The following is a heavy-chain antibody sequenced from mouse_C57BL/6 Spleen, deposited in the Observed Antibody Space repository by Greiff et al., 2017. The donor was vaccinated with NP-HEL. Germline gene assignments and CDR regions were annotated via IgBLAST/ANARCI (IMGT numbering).Heavy chain of an antibody. CDR2: IDPETGGT. Sequence: VQLQQSGAELVRPGASVTLSCKASGYTFTDYEMHWVKQTPVHGLEWIGAIDPETGGTAYNQTFKGKAILTADKSSSTAYMELRSLTAEDSAVYYCTSPTTVDYAMDYWGQGTSVTVSS. J-gene: IGHJ4*01. D-gene: IGHD1-1*01. CDR1: GYTFTDYE. V-gene: IGHV1-15*01. CDR3: TSPTTVDYAMDY.